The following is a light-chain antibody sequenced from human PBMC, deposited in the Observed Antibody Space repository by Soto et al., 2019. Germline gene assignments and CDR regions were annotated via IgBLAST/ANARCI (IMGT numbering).Light chain of an antibody. J-gene: IGKJ1*01. Sequence: EIVLTQSPATLSLSPGERATLSCRASQSVSSYLAWYQQKPGQAPRLLIYDASNRATGIPARFSGSGSRTDFTLTISSLEPEDFAVYYCQQRINWPWTFGQRTKVEIK. CDR2: DAS. CDR3: QQRINWPWT. V-gene: IGKV3-11*01. CDR1: QSVSSY.